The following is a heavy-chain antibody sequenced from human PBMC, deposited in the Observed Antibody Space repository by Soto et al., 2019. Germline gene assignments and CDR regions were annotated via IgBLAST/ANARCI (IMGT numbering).Heavy chain of an antibody. CDR3: ARDFRPFRRFGELLSY. V-gene: IGHV3-33*01. D-gene: IGHD3-10*01. J-gene: IGHJ4*02. Sequence: GGSLRLSCAASGFTFSSYGMHWVRQAPGKGLEWVAVIWYDGSNKYYADSVKGRFTISRDNSKNTLYLQMNSLRAEDTAVYYCARDFRPFRRFGELLSYWGQGTLVTVSS. CDR2: IWYDGSNK. CDR1: GFTFSSYG.